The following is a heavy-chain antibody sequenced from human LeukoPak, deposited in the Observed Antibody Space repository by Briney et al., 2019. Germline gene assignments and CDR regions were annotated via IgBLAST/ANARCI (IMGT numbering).Heavy chain of an antibody. CDR3: TTGGYCSSTSCYSYYYYYYMDV. CDR2: IKSKTDGWKT. D-gene: IGHD2-2*02. V-gene: IGHV3-15*01. Sequence: GGSLRLSCAASGFTFSNAWMSWVRQAPGKGLEWVGRIKSKTDGWKTDYAAPAKGRFTISRDDSKNTLYLQMNSLKTEDTAVYYCTTGGYCSSTSCYSYYYYYYMDVWGKGTTVTVSS. J-gene: IGHJ6*03. CDR1: GFTFSNAW.